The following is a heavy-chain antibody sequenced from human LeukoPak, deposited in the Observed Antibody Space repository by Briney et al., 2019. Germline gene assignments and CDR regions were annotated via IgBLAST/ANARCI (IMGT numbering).Heavy chain of an antibody. J-gene: IGHJ4*02. D-gene: IGHD4-17*01. CDR2: IYYSGST. CDR3: ARRYTTTVTSYYFDN. V-gene: IGHV4-59*08. CDR1: GDSIGSYY. Sequence: SETLSLTCTVSGDSIGSYYWSWIRQPPGKGLEWIGYIYYSGSTNYNPSLKTRVTISVDTSKNQFSLNLFSVTAADTAVYYCARRYTTTVTSYYFDNWGQGTLVTVSS.